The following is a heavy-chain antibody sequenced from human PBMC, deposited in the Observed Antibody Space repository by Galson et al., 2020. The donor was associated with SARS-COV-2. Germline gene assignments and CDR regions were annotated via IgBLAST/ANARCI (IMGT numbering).Heavy chain of an antibody. Sequence: TGGSLRLSCAGSGFTFNYHPMHWVRQAPGKGLEWVAVISYDGSNKYYADSVKGRFSISRDNSKSTLYLQLNSLRTEDTAIYWCARDLFSHCRGAVCHSGYYYYGMDVWGQGTTVTVSS. J-gene: IGHJ6*02. V-gene: IGHV3-30-3*01. CDR2: ISYDGSNK. CDR1: GFTFNYHP. D-gene: IGHD2-15*01. CDR3: ARDLFSHCRGAVCHSGYYYYGMDV.